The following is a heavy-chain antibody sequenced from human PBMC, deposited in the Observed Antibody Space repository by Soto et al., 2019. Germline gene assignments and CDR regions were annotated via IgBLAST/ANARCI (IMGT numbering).Heavy chain of an antibody. CDR2: IYAAGST. V-gene: IGHV3-66*01. Sequence: EVQLVESGGGLVQPGGSLRLSCAASGFTVSGNYMSWVRQAPGQGLEWVSVIYAAGSTYYIDSVNGRFTISRDNSKNTLYLQMNSLRAEDTAVYYCASDIFKTGATGVFDIWGQATRVTVSS. CDR1: GFTVSGNY. D-gene: IGHD1-1*01. J-gene: IGHJ3*02. CDR3: ASDIFKTGATGVFDI.